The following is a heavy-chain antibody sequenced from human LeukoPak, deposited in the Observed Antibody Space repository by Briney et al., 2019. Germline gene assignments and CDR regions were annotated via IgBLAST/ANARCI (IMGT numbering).Heavy chain of an antibody. D-gene: IGHD3-10*01. V-gene: IGHV3-74*01. CDR1: GFTFSSYP. Sequence: GGSLRLSCAASGFTFSSYPMYWVRQAPGKGLVWVSRINSDGSGTTYADSVKGRFTISRDNAKNTLYLQMNSLRVEDTAVYYCAREHGYGSGKYYFEYWGQGTLVTVSS. J-gene: IGHJ4*02. CDR2: INSDGSGT. CDR3: AREHGYGSGKYYFEY.